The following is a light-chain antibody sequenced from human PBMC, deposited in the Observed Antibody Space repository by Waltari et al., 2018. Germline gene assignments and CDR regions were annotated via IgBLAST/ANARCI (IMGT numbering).Light chain of an antibody. CDR3: QSGDNSGTNRVL. CDR1: ALPKQY. Sequence: SYELTQPPSVSVSPGQTARITCSGDALPKQYVYWYQQKSGQAPILVRDKDRERPSGIPERFSCSSTGTTVTLTISGVQAEDEADYHCQSGDNSGTNRVLFGGGTKLTVL. J-gene: IGLJ2*01. V-gene: IGLV3-25*03. CDR2: KDR.